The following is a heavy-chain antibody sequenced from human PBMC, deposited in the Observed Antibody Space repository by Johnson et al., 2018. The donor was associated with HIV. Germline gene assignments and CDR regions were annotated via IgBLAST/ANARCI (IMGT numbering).Heavy chain of an antibody. CDR3: ARSGGYPNAFDI. V-gene: IGHV3-66*01. D-gene: IGHD6-13*01. CDR2: VYSAGHT. Sequence: GLVQPGGSLRLSCAASGFTVSSNYMSWVRQAPGKGLEWVSVVYSAGHTYYADSVKGRFTISRDNSKNSLFLQMNRLRVEDTAVYYCARSGGYPNAFDIWGQGAMVTVSS. CDR1: GFTVSSNY. J-gene: IGHJ3*02.